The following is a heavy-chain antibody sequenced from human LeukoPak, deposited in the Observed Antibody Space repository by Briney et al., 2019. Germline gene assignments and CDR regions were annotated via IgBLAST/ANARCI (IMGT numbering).Heavy chain of an antibody. CDR1: GFTFSSYW. V-gene: IGHV3-64*01. CDR2: ISSNGGSR. J-gene: IGHJ3*02. CDR3: ARGGHNAFDI. Sequence: GGSLRLSCAASGFTFSSYWMSWVRQAPGKGLEYGSAISSNGGSRYYANFVKGRFTISGHNSKTTLYLQMSSLRAEDMAVYYCARGGHNAFDIWGQGTMGTVSS.